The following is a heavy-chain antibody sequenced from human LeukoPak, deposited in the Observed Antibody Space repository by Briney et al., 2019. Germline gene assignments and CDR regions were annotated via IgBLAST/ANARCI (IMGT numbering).Heavy chain of an antibody. J-gene: IGHJ4*02. V-gene: IGHV3-23*01. CDR1: GFTFSSYE. CDR2: ISGSGGST. D-gene: IGHD1-26*01. CDR3: AKDQSRGTYYDY. Sequence: GGSLRLSCAASGFTFSSYEMSWVCQAPGKGLEWVSAISGSGGSTYYADSVKGRFTLSRDNSKNTLYLQMNSLTAEDTALYFCAKDQSRGTYYDYWGQGTLVTVSS.